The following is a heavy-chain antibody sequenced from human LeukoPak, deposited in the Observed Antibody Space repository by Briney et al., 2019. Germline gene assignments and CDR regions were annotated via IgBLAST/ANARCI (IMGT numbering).Heavy chain of an antibody. CDR2: IIPIFGTA. J-gene: IGHJ4*02. V-gene: IGHV1-69*06. CDR1: GGTFSSYA. D-gene: IGHD1-1*01. Sequence: SVKLSCKASGGTFSSYAISWVRQAPGQGLEWMGGIIPIFGTANYAQKFQGRVTITADKSTSTAYMELSSLRSEDTAVYYCARVGWNGYPEARTYYFDYWGQGTLVTVSS. CDR3: ARVGWNGYPEARTYYFDY.